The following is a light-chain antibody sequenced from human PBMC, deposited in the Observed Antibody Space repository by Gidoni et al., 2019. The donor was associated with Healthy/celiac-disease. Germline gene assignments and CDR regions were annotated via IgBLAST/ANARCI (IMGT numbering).Light chain of an antibody. CDR2: KAS. V-gene: IGKV1-5*03. Sequence: DIQMTQSPSTLSASVGDRVTITCRASQSISSWLAWYQQKPGKAPKLLIYKASSLESGVPSRFSGSGGTEFTLTISSLQPDDFATYYCQQYNSYPGTFGQGTKLEIK. J-gene: IGKJ2*02. CDR3: QQYNSYPGT. CDR1: QSISSW.